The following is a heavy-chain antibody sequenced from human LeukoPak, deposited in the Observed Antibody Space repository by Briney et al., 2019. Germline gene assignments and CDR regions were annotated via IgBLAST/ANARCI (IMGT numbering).Heavy chain of an antibody. V-gene: IGHV4-34*01. CDR1: GGSFSGYY. Sequence: SETLSLTCAVYGGSFSGYYWSWIRQPPGKGLEWIGEINHSGSTNYNPSLKSRVTISVDTSKNQFSLKLSSVTAADTAVYYCARGVVPAAIGTNYFDYWGQGTLVTVSS. J-gene: IGHJ4*02. CDR3: ARGVVPAAIGTNYFDY. D-gene: IGHD2-2*01. CDR2: INHSGST.